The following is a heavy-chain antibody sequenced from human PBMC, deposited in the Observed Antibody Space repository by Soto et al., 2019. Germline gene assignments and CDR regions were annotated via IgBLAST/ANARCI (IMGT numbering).Heavy chain of an antibody. CDR2: ISGSGGST. D-gene: IGHD2-21*01. CDR3: AKALFVRTDFDY. Sequence: GGSLRLSCAASGFTVSSNYMSWVRQAPGKGLEWVSAISGSGGSTYYADSVKGRFTISRDNSKNTLYLQMNSLRAEDTAVYYCAKALFVRTDFDYWGQGTLVTVSS. V-gene: IGHV3-23*01. CDR1: GFTVSSNY. J-gene: IGHJ4*02.